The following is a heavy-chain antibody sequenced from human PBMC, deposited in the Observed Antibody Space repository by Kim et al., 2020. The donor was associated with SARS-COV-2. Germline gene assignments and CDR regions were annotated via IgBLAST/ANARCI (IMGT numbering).Heavy chain of an antibody. J-gene: IGHJ6*02. V-gene: IGHV3-74*01. Sequence: GGSLRLSCEASGFTFSDYYMHWVRQAPGKGPVWVSHINGDGSKTGHADSVEGRFTISRTNAKNTLYLQMNRLRVDDTAVYFCARVGPRYGMDVWGQGTTLTVS. CDR3: ARVGPRYGMDV. CDR1: GFTFSDYY. CDR2: INGDGSKT.